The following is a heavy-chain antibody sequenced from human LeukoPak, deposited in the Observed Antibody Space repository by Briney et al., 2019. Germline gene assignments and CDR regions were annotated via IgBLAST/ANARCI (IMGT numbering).Heavy chain of an antibody. Sequence: SVKVSCKASGGTFSSYAISWVRQAPGQGLEWMGGIIPIFGTANYAQKFQGRVTITADESTSTAYMELSSLRSEDTAVYYCANGYCSGGSCYDWFDPWGQGTLVTVSS. D-gene: IGHD2-15*01. V-gene: IGHV1-69*13. J-gene: IGHJ5*02. CDR1: GGTFSSYA. CDR3: ANGYCSGGSCYDWFDP. CDR2: IIPIFGTA.